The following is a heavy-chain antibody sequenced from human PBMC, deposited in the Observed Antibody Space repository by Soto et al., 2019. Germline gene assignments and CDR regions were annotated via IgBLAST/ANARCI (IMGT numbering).Heavy chain of an antibody. CDR3: AKRRGYDYGAFDF. V-gene: IGHV3-23*01. Sequence: EVQLLESGGGLVQPGGSLRLSCAASGFTFSSYAMSWVRQAPGKGLEWVSDTSGSGGGTNYADSVKGRFTISRDNSKNTLYLQMNSLRAEDTAVYYCAKRRGYDYGAFDFWGQGTMVTVSS. J-gene: IGHJ3*01. D-gene: IGHD5-12*01. CDR1: GFTFSSYA. CDR2: TSGSGGGT.